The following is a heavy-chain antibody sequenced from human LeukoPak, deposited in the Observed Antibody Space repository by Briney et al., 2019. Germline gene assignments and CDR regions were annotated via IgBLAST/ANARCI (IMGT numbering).Heavy chain of an antibody. J-gene: IGHJ4*02. CDR3: AKWGEYYYDSSGYSDY. D-gene: IGHD3-22*01. CDR1: GFTFSSYA. Sequence: GGSLRLSCAASGFTFSSYAMSWVRQAPGKGLEWVSAISGSGGSTYYADSVKGRFTISRDNSKNTLYLQMSSLRAEDTAVYYCAKWGEYYYDSSGYSDYWGQGTLVTVSS. V-gene: IGHV3-23*01. CDR2: ISGSGGST.